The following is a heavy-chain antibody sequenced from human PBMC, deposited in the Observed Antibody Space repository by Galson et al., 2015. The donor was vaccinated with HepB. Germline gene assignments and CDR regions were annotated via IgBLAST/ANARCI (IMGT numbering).Heavy chain of an antibody. J-gene: IGHJ4*02. D-gene: IGHD6-19*01. CDR2: IGTAGDT. Sequence: SLRLSCAASGFTFSSYDMHWVRQATGKGLEWVSAIGTAGDTYYPGSVKGRFTISRENAKNSLYLQMNSLRAGDTAVYYCARGGYSSGWYSPGYFDYWGQGTLVTVSS. CDR3: ARGGYSSGWYSPGYFDY. V-gene: IGHV3-13*01. CDR1: GFTFSSYD.